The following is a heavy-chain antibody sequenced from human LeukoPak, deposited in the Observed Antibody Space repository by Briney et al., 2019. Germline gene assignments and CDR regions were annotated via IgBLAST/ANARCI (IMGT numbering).Heavy chain of an antibody. CDR3: ARAILGTGYPNYYYYMDV. CDR1: GGTFSSYA. CDR2: IIPIFGTA. D-gene: IGHD3/OR15-3a*01. J-gene: IGHJ6*03. Sequence: WASVKVSCKASGGTFSSYAISWVRQAPGQGLEWMGGIIPIFGTANYAQKFQGRVTITADESTSTAYMELSSLRSEDTAVYYCARAILGTGYPNYYYYMDVWGKGTTVTISS. V-gene: IGHV1-69*13.